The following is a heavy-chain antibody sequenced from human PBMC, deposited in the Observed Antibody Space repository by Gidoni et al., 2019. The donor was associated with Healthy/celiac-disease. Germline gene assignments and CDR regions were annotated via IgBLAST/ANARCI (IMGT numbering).Heavy chain of an antibody. CDR3: ARTIMFTFGGVIVRYYFDY. D-gene: IGHD3-16*02. J-gene: IGHJ4*02. CDR2: T. V-gene: IGHV4-34*01. Sequence: TNYNPSLKSRVTISVDTSKNQFSLKLSSVTAADTAVYYCARTIMFTFGGVIVRYYFDYWGQGTLVTVSS.